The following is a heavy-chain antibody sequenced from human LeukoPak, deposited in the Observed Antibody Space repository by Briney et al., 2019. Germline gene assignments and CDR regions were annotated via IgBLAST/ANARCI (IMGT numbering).Heavy chain of an antibody. CDR2: ISYDGINK. CDR3: APGDYVPDYYYGMDV. V-gene: IGHV3-30*03. Sequence: GGSLRLSCAASGFTFSSFGMHWVRQAPGKGLEWVAVISYDGINKYYADSVKGRFTISRDNSKNTVFLQMNSLRAEDTAVYYCAPGDYVPDYYYGMDVWGQGTTVTVSS. D-gene: IGHD4-17*01. CDR1: GFTFSSFG. J-gene: IGHJ6*02.